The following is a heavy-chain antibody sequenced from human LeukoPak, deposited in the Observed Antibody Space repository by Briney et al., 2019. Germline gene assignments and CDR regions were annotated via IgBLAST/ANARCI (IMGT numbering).Heavy chain of an antibody. CDR1: GFTFSSYG. CDR3: ARDFSSRTPSQNDY. CDR2: ISSSSSYI. V-gene: IGHV3-21*01. D-gene: IGHD6-13*01. J-gene: IGHJ4*02. Sequence: GGSLRLSCAASGFTFSSYGMHWVRQAPGKGLEWVSSISSSSSYIYYADSVKGRFTISRDNAKNSLYLQMNSLRAEDTAVYYCARDFSSRTPSQNDYWGQGTLVTVSS.